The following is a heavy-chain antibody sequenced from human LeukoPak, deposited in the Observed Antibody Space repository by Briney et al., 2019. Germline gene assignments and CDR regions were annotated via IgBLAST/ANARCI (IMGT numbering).Heavy chain of an antibody. D-gene: IGHD2-15*01. J-gene: IGHJ5*02. CDR1: GGSISSGGYY. V-gene: IGHV4-31*03. CDR3: TRGQCSGDSCWNWFDP. CDR2: IYYSGST. Sequence: SETLSLTCTVSGGSISSGGYYWSWIRQHPGKGLEWIGYIYYSGSTTYNPSLKSRVTISVDTSKNQFSLRLSSVTAADTAVYYCTRGQCSGDSCWNWFDPWGQGTLVTVSS.